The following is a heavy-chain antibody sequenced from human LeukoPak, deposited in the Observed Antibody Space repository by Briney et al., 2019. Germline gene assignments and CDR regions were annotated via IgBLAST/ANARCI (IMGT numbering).Heavy chain of an antibody. J-gene: IGHJ4*02. CDR3: AVRTGYSSAWPFDC. D-gene: IGHD6-19*01. Sequence: ASVKVSCKPCGYTFTAYGIHWVRQAAGQGLEWMGWISPYNGDTKYAQKVQGRVTMTTDTSTSTASMELRSLKSDDTALYFCAVRTGYSSAWPFDCWGQGTLVTVSS. V-gene: IGHV1-18*01. CDR2: ISPYNGDT. CDR1: GYTFTAYG.